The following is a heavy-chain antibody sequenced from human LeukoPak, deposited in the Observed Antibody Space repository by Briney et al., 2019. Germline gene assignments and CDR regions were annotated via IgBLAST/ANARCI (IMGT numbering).Heavy chain of an antibody. J-gene: IGHJ4*02. D-gene: IGHD1-26*01. CDR2: IWYDGSNK. CDR3: SGGVGATAFDY. V-gene: IGHV3-33*08. CDR1: GFTFSSYA. Sequence: GGSLRLSCAASGFTFSSYAMSWVRQAPGKGLEWVAVIWYDGSNKYYADSVKGRFTISRDNSKNTLYLQMNSLRAEDTAVYYCSGGVGATAFDYWGQGTLVTVSS.